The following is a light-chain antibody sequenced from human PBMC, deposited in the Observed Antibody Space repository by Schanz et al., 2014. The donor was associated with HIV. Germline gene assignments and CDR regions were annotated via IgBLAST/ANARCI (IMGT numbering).Light chain of an antibody. CDR2: AAS. J-gene: IGKJ2*01. CDR3: QQFDGSLYT. CDR1: QSISSW. Sequence: DIQMTQSPSTLSASVGDRVTITCRASQSISSWLAWYQQKPGKAPKLLIYAASTLQSGVPSRFSGSGSGTDFTLTISSLQPEDFAVYYCQQFDGSLYTFGRGTKLEIK. V-gene: IGKV1-5*01.